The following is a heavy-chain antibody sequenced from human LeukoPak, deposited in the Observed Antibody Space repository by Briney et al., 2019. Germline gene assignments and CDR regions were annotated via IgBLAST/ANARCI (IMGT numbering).Heavy chain of an antibody. CDR1: GGSISSYY. CDR2: IYYSGSN. J-gene: IGHJ3*02. CDR3: ARRDDI. Sequence: KPSETLSLTCTVSGGSISSYYWSWIRQPPGKGLEWIGYIYYSGSNNYNPSLKRRVTISVDTPKNQFSLNLSSVAAADTAVYYCARRDDIWGQGRMVTVSS. V-gene: IGHV4-59*08.